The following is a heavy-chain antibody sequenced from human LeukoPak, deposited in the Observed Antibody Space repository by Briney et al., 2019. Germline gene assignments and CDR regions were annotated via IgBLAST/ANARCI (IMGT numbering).Heavy chain of an antibody. CDR3: AREEQQLTYFDY. CDR1: GFTFSSYS. Sequence: GGSLRLSCAASGFTFSSYSMNWVRQAPGKGLEWVSSISSSSSYIYYADSVKGRFTISRDNAKNSLYLQMNSLRAKDTAVYYCAREEQQLTYFDYWGQGTLVTVSS. V-gene: IGHV3-21*01. J-gene: IGHJ4*02. D-gene: IGHD6-13*01. CDR2: ISSSSSYI.